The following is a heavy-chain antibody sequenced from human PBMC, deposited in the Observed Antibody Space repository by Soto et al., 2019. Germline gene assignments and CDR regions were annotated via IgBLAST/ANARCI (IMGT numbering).Heavy chain of an antibody. Sequence: SVKVSCKASGGTFSSYAISWVRQAPGQGLEWMGGIIPIFGTANYAQKFQGRVTITADESTSTAYMELSSLRSEDTAVYYCARDRRGSPTLYYYYYGMEVWGQGTTVTVSS. V-gene: IGHV1-69*13. CDR3: ARDRRGSPTLYYYYYGMEV. D-gene: IGHD3-10*01. CDR2: IIPIFGTA. CDR1: GGTFSSYA. J-gene: IGHJ6*02.